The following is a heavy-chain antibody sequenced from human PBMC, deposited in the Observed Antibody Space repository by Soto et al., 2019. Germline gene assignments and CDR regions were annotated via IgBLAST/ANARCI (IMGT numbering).Heavy chain of an antibody. V-gene: IGHV3-23*01. CDR1: GFTFSTYA. D-gene: IGHD5-12*01. CDR3: AKGGSKEGYT. J-gene: IGHJ4*02. CDR2: ISDSGGGT. Sequence: EVQLLESGGGLVQPGGSLRLSCAASGFTFSTYAMTWVRQGPGKGPEYVSSISDSGGGTYYSGSVKGRFTISRDNSKNTVLLQMNSLRAEDTAVYYCAKGGSKEGYTWGRGTLVTVSS.